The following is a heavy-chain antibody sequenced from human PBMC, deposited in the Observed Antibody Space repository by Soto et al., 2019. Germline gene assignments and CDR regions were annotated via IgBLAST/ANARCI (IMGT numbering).Heavy chain of an antibody. V-gene: IGHV1-58*01. D-gene: IGHD6-6*01. J-gene: IGHJ4*02. Sequence: SVKVSCKASGFTFTNSAVQWVRQARGQRLEWMGRILPMLHTTNYARKFQDRLTITADTSTNTAYMDLRSLRSEDTAVYFCAREGYTSSSTHSFLDSWGQGTLVTVSS. CDR3: AREGYTSSSTHSFLDS. CDR2: ILPMLHTT. CDR1: GFTFTNSA.